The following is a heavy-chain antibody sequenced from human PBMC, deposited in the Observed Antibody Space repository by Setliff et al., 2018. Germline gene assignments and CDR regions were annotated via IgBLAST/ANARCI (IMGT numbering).Heavy chain of an antibody. V-gene: IGHV4-38-2*02. J-gene: IGHJ4*02. CDR1: GYSISSGYY. CDR2: IYHSGST. D-gene: IGHD2-2*01. Sequence: PSETLSLTCTVSGYSISSGYYWGWIRQPPGKGLEWIGSIYHSGSTYYNPSLKSRVTISIDTSKNQFSLKLSSVTAADTAVYYCASASEEGVVPAAILYWGQGTLVTVSS. CDR3: ASASEEGVVPAAILY.